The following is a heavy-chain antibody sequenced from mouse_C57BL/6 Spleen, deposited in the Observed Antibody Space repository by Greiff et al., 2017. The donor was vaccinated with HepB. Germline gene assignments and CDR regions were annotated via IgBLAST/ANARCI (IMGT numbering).Heavy chain of an antibody. CDR1: GYTFTDYN. V-gene: IGHV1-18*01. J-gene: IGHJ3*01. D-gene: IGHD2-3*01. CDR3: ATFYDGYPLFAY. CDR2: INPNNGGT. Sequence: VHVKQSGPELVKPGASVKIPCKASGYTFTDYNMDWVKQSHGKSLEWIGDINPNNGGTIYNQKFKGKATLTVDKSSSPAYMELRSLTSEDTAVYYCATFYDGYPLFAYWGQGTLVTVSA.